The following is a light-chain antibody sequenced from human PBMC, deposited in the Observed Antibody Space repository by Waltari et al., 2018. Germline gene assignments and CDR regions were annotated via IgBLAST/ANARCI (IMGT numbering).Light chain of an antibody. Sequence: SYDLTQPPSASVSPGQTATFTRSGEKLGDNFASWYQQTPGQSPLLVIYQDTKRHSGISDRFSGSNSGNTATLTISGTQPLDEADYYCQAWDSITVVFGGGTKLTVL. CDR2: QDT. V-gene: IGLV3-1*01. J-gene: IGLJ2*01. CDR3: QAWDSITVV. CDR1: KLGDNF.